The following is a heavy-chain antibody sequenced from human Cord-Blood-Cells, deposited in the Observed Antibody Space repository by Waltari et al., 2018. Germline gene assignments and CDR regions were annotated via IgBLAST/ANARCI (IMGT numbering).Heavy chain of an antibody. CDR1: GGTFSSYA. CDR3: ASTSIFGVVIGYYYYGMDV. D-gene: IGHD3-3*01. CDR2: IIPSFGTA. V-gene: IGHV1-69*01. Sequence: QVQLVQSGAEVKKPGSSVNVSCKASGGTFSSYAISWVRQAPGQGFEWMGGIIPSFGTANYAQKFQGRVTITADESTSTAYMELSSLRSEDTAVYYCASTSIFGVVIGYYYYGMDVWGQGTTVTVSS. J-gene: IGHJ6*02.